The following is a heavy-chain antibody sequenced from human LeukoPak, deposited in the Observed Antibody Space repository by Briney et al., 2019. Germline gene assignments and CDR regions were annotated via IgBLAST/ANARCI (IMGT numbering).Heavy chain of an antibody. V-gene: IGHV1-69*05. Sequence: GASVKVSCKASGGTFSSYAISWVRQAPGQGLEWMGGIIPIFGTANYAQKLQGRVTMTTDTSTSTAYMELRSLRSDDTAVYYCARDRKWEPPFDYWGQGTLVTVSS. J-gene: IGHJ4*02. CDR2: IIPIFGTA. CDR3: ARDRKWEPPFDY. D-gene: IGHD1-26*01. CDR1: GGTFSSYA.